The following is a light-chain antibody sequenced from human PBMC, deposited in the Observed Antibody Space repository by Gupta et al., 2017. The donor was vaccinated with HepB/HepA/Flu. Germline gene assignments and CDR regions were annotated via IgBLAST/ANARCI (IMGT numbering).Light chain of an antibody. J-gene: IGKJ4*01. CDR3: QQDDNLPLT. Sequence: DIQMTQSPSSLSASVGDRVTITCQASQDISNYLNWYQQKPGKAPKLLIYDASNLETGVPSRFSGSGSATDFTFTISIRHPEDIATYYCQQDDNLPLTFGGGTKLEIK. CDR1: QDISNY. V-gene: IGKV1-33*01. CDR2: DAS.